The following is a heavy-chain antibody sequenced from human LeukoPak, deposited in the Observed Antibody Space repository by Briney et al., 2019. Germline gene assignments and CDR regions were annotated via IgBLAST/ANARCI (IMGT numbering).Heavy chain of an antibody. CDR3: ARRYCSGGHCYSDF. V-gene: IGHV3-72*01. D-gene: IGHD2-15*01. Sequence: GGSLRLSCAASGFTLSNHYMDWVRQTPGKGLEWVGRSRNKADNYITEYAASVKGRFTVSRDDSQSSLYLQMNSLKTEDTAVYYCARRYCSGGHCYSDFWGQGTLVTVSS. CDR1: GFTLSNHY. CDR2: SRNKADNYIT. J-gene: IGHJ4*02.